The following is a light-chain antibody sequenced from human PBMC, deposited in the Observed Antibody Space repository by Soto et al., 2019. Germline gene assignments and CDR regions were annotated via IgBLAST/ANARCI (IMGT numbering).Light chain of an antibody. CDR3: QQYGSSRT. V-gene: IGKV1-5*01. J-gene: IGKJ1*01. CDR2: GAS. CDR1: QSISSW. Sequence: DIQMTQSPSTLSASVGYRFTITCRASQSISSWLAWYQQKPGKAPKLLIYGASSRATGIPDRFSGSGSGTDFTLTISRLEPEDFAVYYCQQYGSSRTFGQGTKGDIK.